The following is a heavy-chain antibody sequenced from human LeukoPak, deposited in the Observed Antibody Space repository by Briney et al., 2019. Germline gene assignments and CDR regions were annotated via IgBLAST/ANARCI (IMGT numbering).Heavy chain of an antibody. CDR1: GFTFSNYR. V-gene: IGHV3-21*04. CDR2: ITSSSSYK. D-gene: IGHD6-6*01. J-gene: IGHJ3*01. CDR3: ARGSTHAFGL. Sequence: GGSLRLSCAASGFTFSNYRMNWVRQAPGMGLEWVSSITSSSSYKHYADSLKGRFTISRDNSKNTLYLQMNSLRAEDTAVYYCARGSTHAFGLWGQGTMVTVSS.